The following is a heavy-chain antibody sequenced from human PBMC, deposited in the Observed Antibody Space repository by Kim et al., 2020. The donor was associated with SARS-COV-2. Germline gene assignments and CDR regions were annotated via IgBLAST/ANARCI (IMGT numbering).Heavy chain of an antibody. V-gene: IGHV4-34*01. J-gene: IGHJ6*01. CDR1: GGSFSGYY. D-gene: IGHD6-13*01. CDR3: ARGAEIAVAGLLIPYYYYG. CDR2: INHSGST. Sequence: SETLSLTCAVSGGSFSGYYLSWIRQPPGKGLEWIGEINHSGSTNYNPSLKSRVTISVDTSKNQFSLKLSSVTAADTAGYYCARGAEIAVAGLLIPYYYYG.